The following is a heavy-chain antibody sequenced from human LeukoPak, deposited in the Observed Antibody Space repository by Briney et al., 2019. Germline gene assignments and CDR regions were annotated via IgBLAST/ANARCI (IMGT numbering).Heavy chain of an antibody. D-gene: IGHD1-26*01. J-gene: IGHJ3*02. CDR3: TRDEASGSYGI. CDR2: INNNVSTT. V-gene: IGHV3-74*03. CDR1: GFTYSSHW. Sequence: PGRSLRLSCAASGFTYSSHWMHWVRQPPRKGLVWVSRINNNVSTTTYADSVKGRFTISSDNAKNSLYLKKNIRDAEDTAVYYCTRDEASGSYGIWGQGTMVTVSS.